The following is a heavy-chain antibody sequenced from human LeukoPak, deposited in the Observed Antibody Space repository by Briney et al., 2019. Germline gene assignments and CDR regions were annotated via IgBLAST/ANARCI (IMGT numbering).Heavy chain of an antibody. CDR1: GGSTSSYY. CDR2: IYHSGST. Sequence: SETLSLTCAVSGGSTSSYYWSWVRQPPGKGLEWIGYIYHSGSTNYNPSLKSRVTISVDTSKNQFSLRLSSVTAADTAVYYCASPAVWGELSLRYWGQGTLVTVSS. J-gene: IGHJ4*02. D-gene: IGHD3-16*02. V-gene: IGHV4-59*01. CDR3: ASPAVWGELSLRY.